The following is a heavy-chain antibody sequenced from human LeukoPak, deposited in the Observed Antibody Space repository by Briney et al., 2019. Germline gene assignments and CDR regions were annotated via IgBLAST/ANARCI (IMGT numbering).Heavy chain of an antibody. CDR2: INPSTGGT. CDR3: ARDNDLRPIVGATTFPNEFDY. CDR1: GYTFTGYY. D-gene: IGHD1-26*01. V-gene: IGHV1-2*06. Sequence: ASVKFSCKPSGYTFTGYYLHWVRQAPGQGLEWMGRINPSTGGTNYAQNFQGRVTMTRDASISTAYMELSRLTSDDTAVYYCARDNDLRPIVGATTFPNEFDYWGQGTLVTVSS. J-gene: IGHJ4*02.